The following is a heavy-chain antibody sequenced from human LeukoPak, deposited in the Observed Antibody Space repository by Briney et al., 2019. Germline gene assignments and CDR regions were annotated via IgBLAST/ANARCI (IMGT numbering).Heavy chain of an antibody. V-gene: IGHV3-53*01. Sequence: GGSLRLSCTVSGFTVSSNSMSWVRQAPGKGLEWVSFIYSSVTHYSDSVKGRFTISTDNSRNTLFLQINSLRAEDTAVYYCARRAGAYPHPYDYWGQGTLVTVSS. D-gene: IGHD3-16*01. CDR3: ARRAGAYPHPYDY. CDR2: IYSSVT. J-gene: IGHJ4*02. CDR1: GFTVSSNS.